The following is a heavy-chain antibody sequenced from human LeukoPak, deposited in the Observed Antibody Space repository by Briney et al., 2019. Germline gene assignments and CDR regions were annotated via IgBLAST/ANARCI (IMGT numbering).Heavy chain of an antibody. D-gene: IGHD3-10*01. V-gene: IGHV3-23*01. CDR1: GFTLSSYA. J-gene: IGHJ6*03. Sequence: GGSLRLSCAASGFTLSSYAMSWVRQAPGKGLEWVSVISGSGGSTYYADSVKGRFTISRDNSKNTLYLQMNSLRAEDTAVYYCAKEGSGRTGSGVYYYYYYMDVWGKGTTVTVSS. CDR3: AKEGSGRTGSGVYYYYYYMDV. CDR2: ISGSGGST.